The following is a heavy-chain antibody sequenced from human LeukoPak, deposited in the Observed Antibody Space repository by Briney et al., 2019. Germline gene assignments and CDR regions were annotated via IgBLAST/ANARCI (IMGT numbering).Heavy chain of an antibody. D-gene: IGHD2-2*01. Sequence: GGSLRLSCAASGFTFSSYAMSWVRQAPGKGLEWVSSISGSGGSTYYTDSVKGRFTISRDNSKNTLHLRMNSLRAEDTAVSYCAKGVVPAAYRRYFDYWGQGTLVTVSS. J-gene: IGHJ4*02. V-gene: IGHV3-23*01. CDR2: ISGSGGST. CDR1: GFTFSSYA. CDR3: AKGVVPAAYRRYFDY.